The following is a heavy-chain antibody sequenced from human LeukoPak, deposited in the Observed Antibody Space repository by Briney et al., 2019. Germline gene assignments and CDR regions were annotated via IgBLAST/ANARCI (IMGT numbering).Heavy chain of an antibody. J-gene: IGHJ6*03. CDR1: GYSFTSYW. V-gene: IGHV5-51*01. D-gene: IGHD1-26*01. Sequence: GESLKISCKGSGYSFTSYWIGWVRQMPGKGLEWMGIIYPGDSDTRYSPSFQGQVTISADKSISTAYLQWSSLKASGTAMYYCARQIGVGATANYYYYYMDVWGKGTTVTVSS. CDR3: ARQIGVGATANYYYYYMDV. CDR2: IYPGDSDT.